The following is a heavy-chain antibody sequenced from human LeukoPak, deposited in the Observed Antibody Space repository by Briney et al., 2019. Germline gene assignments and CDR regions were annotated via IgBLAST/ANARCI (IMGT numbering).Heavy chain of an antibody. CDR3: GRDMETYYYGSGSH. V-gene: IGHV1-69*13. J-gene: IGHJ4*02. CDR1: GGTFSGYA. D-gene: IGHD3-10*01. Sequence: SVKVSCKASGGTFSGYAISWVRQAPGQGLEWMGGIIPIFGTANYAQKFQGRVTITADESTSTAYMELSSLRSEDTAVYYCGRDMETYYYGSGSHWGQGTLVTVSS. CDR2: IIPIFGTA.